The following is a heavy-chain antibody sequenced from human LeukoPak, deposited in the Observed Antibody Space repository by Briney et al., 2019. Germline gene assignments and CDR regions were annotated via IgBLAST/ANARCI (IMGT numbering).Heavy chain of an antibody. CDR2: IIPIFGTA. CDR3: ASPRPYYYDSSGYYPLDY. CDR1: GGTFSSYA. Sequence: SVKVSCKASGGTFSSYAISWVRQAPGQGLEWMGGIIPIFGTANYAQKFQGRVTITTDESTSTAYMELSSLRSEDTAVYYCASPRPYYYDSSGYYPLDYWGQGTLVTISS. J-gene: IGHJ4*02. V-gene: IGHV1-69*05. D-gene: IGHD3-22*01.